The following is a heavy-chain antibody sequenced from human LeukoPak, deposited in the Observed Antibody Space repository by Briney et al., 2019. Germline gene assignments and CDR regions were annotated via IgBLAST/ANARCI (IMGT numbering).Heavy chain of an antibody. Sequence: ASVKVSCKVSVQSLSELSIHWVRPPPGKGPEWMGVYYPEDVEISYAQKVQGRVTMTEDTSTDTAYMAMSSLRSEDTALYYCVAAYDGSAPFNDDVFNLWGQGTMVIVSS. CDR3: VAAYDGSAPFNDDVFNL. J-gene: IGHJ3*01. D-gene: IGHD3-22*01. CDR2: YYPEDVEI. CDR1: VQSLSELS. V-gene: IGHV1-24*01.